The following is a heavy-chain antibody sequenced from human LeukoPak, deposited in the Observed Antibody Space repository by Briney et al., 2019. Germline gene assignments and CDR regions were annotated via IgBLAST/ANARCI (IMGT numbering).Heavy chain of an antibody. J-gene: IGHJ3*02. CDR3: ARASRDYGDYGGVAFDI. CDR2: MNPNSGNT. CDR1: GYTFASYD. Sequence: GASVKVSCKASGYTFASYDINWVRQATGQGLEWMGWMNPNSGNTGYAQKFQGRVTITRNTSISTAYMGLSGLKPEDTAVYYGARASRDYGDYGGVAFDIWGQGTMVTVSS. D-gene: IGHD4-17*01. V-gene: IGHV1-8*03.